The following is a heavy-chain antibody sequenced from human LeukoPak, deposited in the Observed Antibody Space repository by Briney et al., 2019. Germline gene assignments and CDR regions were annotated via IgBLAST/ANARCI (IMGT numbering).Heavy chain of an antibody. Sequence: PSETLSLTCAVYGGSFSGYHWSWIRQPPGKGLEWIGEINHSGSTNYNPSLKSRVTISVDTSKNQFSLKLSSVTAADTAVHYCARNGRRTSFGSSWYYFDYWGQGTLVTVSS. D-gene: IGHD6-13*01. V-gene: IGHV4-34*01. CDR3: ARNGRRTSFGSSWYYFDY. CDR1: GGSFSGYH. CDR2: INHSGST. J-gene: IGHJ4*02.